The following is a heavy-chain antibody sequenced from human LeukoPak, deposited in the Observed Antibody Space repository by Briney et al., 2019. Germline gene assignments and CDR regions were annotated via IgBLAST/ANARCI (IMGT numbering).Heavy chain of an antibody. J-gene: IGHJ3*02. CDR2: INHSGST. D-gene: IGHD6-6*01. V-gene: IGHV4-34*01. CDR1: GGSFSGYY. Sequence: SETLSLTCAVYGGSFSGYYWSWIRQPPGKGLEWIGEINHSGSTYYNPSLKSRVTISLDTSKNHFSLNLNSVTAADTAVYYCARHWSIVAVGVEAVDIWGQGTLVIVSS. CDR3: ARHWSIVAVGVEAVDI.